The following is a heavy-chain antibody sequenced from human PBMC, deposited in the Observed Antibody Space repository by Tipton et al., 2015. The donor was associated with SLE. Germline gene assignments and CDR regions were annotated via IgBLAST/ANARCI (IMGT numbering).Heavy chain of an antibody. CDR2: IYTRGSN. Sequence: TLSLNCTVSGGAISSYYWSWIRPTAGKGLEWIGRIYTRGSNNYNPSLKSRVTMAVDTSKNQFSLQLSSVTAADTAVYYCARSHYYGSGSYYPYYYYYMDVGGKGTTVTVSS. CDR1: GGAISSYY. J-gene: IGHJ6*03. D-gene: IGHD3-10*01. V-gene: IGHV4-4*07. CDR3: ARSHYYGSGSYYPYYYYYMDV.